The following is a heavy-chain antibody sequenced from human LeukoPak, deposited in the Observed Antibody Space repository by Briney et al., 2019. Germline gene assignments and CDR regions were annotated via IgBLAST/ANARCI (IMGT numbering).Heavy chain of an antibody. CDR2: ISYGGSNK. D-gene: IGHD2-2*01. J-gene: IGHJ6*03. V-gene: IGHV3-30*04. CDR1: GFTFSSYA. CDR3: ARGGYCSRTSCYFLDYYMDV. Sequence: PGGSLRLSCAASGFTFSSYAMHWVRQAPGKGLEWVALISYGGSNKYYADSVKGRFTISRDNSKNTLFLQMNSLRAEDTAVYYCARGGYCSRTSCYFLDYYMDVWGKGTTGTVSS.